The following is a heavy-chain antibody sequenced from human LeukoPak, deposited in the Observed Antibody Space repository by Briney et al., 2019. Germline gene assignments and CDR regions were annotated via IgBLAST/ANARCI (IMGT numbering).Heavy chain of an antibody. Sequence: PGGSLRLFCAGSGFTFSNFAMSWVRQGPAKGLEWVSGISGSGGSTPYADSVKGRCSVSRDNCRNTVYLQMNSLRAEDTAVYYCAKGESPDYDIMTTFFSSFLDWGQGTLVTVSS. CDR3: AKGESPDYDIMTTFFSSFLD. V-gene: IGHV3-23*01. CDR2: ISGSGGST. D-gene: IGHD3-9*01. CDR1: GFTFSNFA. J-gene: IGHJ4*02.